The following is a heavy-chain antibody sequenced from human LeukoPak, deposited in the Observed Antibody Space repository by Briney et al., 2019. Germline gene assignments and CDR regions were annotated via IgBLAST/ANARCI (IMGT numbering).Heavy chain of an antibody. CDR2: INHSGST. V-gene: IGHV4-34*01. CDR3: ARGEAVAGRNWFDP. J-gene: IGHJ5*02. CDR1: GGPFSGFF. D-gene: IGHD6-19*01. Sequence: SETLSLTCANYGGPFSGFFWSWIRQPPGKGLEWIEEINHSGSTNYNPSLKSRVTISVDTSKNQFSLKLSSVTAADTAVYYCARGEAVAGRNWFDPWGQGTLVTVSS.